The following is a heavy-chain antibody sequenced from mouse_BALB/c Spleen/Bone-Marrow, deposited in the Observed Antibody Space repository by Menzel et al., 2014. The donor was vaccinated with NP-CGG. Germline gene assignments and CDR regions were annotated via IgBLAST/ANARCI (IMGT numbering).Heavy chain of an antibody. J-gene: IGHJ2*01. Sequence: QVQLQQSGAELAKPGASVKMSCTASGYTFTRYCMHWVKQRPGQGLEWIGYINPSTGYTEYNQKFKDKATLTADKSSSTAYMQLNSLTTEDSAVYYCARGDYYFDYWGQGTTLTVSP. V-gene: IGHV1-7*01. CDR3: ARGDYYFDY. D-gene: IGHD2-13*01. CDR1: GYTFTRYC. CDR2: INPSTGYT.